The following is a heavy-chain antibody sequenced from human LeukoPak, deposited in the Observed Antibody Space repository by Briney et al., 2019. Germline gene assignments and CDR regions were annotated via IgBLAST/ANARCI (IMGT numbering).Heavy chain of an antibody. CDR2: IIPIFGTA. V-gene: IGHV1-69*01. CDR1: GGTFSSYA. J-gene: IGHJ3*02. CDR3: ASITDCTNGVCSGAFDI. D-gene: IGHD2-8*01. Sequence: GSSVKVSCKASGGTFSSYAISWVRQAPGQGLEWMGGIIPIFGTANYAQKFQGRVTITADESTSTAYMELSSLRSEDTAVYYCASITDCTNGVCSGAFDIWGQGTMVTVSS.